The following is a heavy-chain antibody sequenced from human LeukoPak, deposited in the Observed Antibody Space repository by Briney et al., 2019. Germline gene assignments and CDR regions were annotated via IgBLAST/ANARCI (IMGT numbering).Heavy chain of an antibody. V-gene: IGHV4-39*01. CDR2: IYYSGKT. Sequence: SETLSLTCTVSGGSIRSSTYYWGWIRQPPGKGLEWIASIYYSGKTYSNPSLKSRLNMSADTSKNQFSLKLTSVTAADTAVYYCARGNSQLRYFDSLDVWGKGTTVTISS. D-gene: IGHD3-9*01. J-gene: IGHJ6*04. CDR1: GGSIRSSTYY. CDR3: ARGNSQLRYFDSLDV.